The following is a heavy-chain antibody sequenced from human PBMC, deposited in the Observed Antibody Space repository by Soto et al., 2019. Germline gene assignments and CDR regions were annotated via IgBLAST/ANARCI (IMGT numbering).Heavy chain of an antibody. CDR3: ASHKPYDFWSGYYY. J-gene: IGHJ4*02. CDR2: ISGSGGST. Sequence: GGSLRLSCAASGFTFSSYAMSWVRQAPGKGLEWVSAISGSGGSTYYADSVKGRFTISRDNSKNTLYLQMNSLRAEDTAVYYCASHKPYDFWSGYYYWGQGTLVTVSS. CDR1: GFTFSSYA. V-gene: IGHV3-23*01. D-gene: IGHD3-3*01.